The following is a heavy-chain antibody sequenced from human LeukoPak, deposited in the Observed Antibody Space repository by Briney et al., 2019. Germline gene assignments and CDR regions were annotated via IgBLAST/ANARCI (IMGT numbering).Heavy chain of an antibody. J-gene: IGHJ4*02. D-gene: IGHD2-2*02. Sequence: SETLSLTCTVSGASISSGSYDYWSWVRQPAGKGLEWIGYIYYSGSTNYNPSLKSRVTISVDTSKNQFSLKLSSVTAADTAVYYCARRYQLLYFGYFDYWGQGTLVTVSS. CDR3: ARRYQLLYFGYFDY. V-gene: IGHV4-61*10. CDR2: IYYSGST. CDR1: GASISSGSYDY.